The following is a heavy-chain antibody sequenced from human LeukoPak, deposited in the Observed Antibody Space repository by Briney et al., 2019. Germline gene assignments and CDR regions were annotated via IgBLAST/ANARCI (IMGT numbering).Heavy chain of an antibody. CDR2: ISGSGGST. CDR3: AKDISYYYGSGSSLFDF. D-gene: IGHD3-10*01. CDR1: GFTFSSYA. Sequence: PGGSLRLSCAASGFTFSSYAMSWVRQAPGKGLEWVSAISGSGGSTYYADSVKGRFTISRDNAKKSLYLQMNSLRAEDTALYYCAKDISYYYGSGSSLFDFWGQGTLVTVSS. J-gene: IGHJ4*02. V-gene: IGHV3-23*01.